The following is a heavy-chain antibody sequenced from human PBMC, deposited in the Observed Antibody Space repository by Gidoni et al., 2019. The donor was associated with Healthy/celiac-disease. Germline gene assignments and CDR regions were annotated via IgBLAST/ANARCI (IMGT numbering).Heavy chain of an antibody. CDR2: IFSNDEQ. V-gene: IGHV2-26*01. Sequence: QVTLKESGPVLVKPTATLTLTCTVSGFSLSNARMGVSWLRQPPGKALEWHPHIFSNDEQSYSTSLKSRLTISKDTSKSQVVLTMTNMDPVDTATYYCARIRIYDFWSGYYRVAWFDPWGQGTLVTVSS. D-gene: IGHD3-3*01. J-gene: IGHJ5*02. CDR3: ARIRIYDFWSGYYRVAWFDP. CDR1: GFSLSNARMG.